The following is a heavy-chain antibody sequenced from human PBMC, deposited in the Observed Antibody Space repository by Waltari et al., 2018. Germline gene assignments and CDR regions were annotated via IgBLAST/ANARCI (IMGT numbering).Heavy chain of an antibody. CDR1: GFTFSSYS. CDR2: ISSSSSTI. J-gene: IGHJ6*02. Sequence: EVQLVESGGGLVQPGGYLRLSCAASGFTFSSYSMNWVRQAPGKGLEWVSYISSSSSTIYYADSVKGRFTISRDNAKNSLYLQMNSLRAEDTAVYYCARDTPDYYGMDVWGQGTTVTVSS. V-gene: IGHV3-48*01. CDR3: ARDTPDYYGMDV.